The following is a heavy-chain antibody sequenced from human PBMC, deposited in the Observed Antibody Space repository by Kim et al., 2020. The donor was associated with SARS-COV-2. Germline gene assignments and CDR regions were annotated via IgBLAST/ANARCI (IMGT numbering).Heavy chain of an antibody. CDR1: GFTFSSYG. CDR2: IWYDGSNK. CDR3: ASEIAVAAYDAFDI. V-gene: IGHV3-33*01. J-gene: IGHJ3*02. D-gene: IGHD6-19*01. Sequence: GGSLRLSCAASGFTFSSYGMHWVRQAPGKGLEWVAVIWYDGSNKYYADSVKGRFTISRDNSKNTLYLQMNSLRAEDTAVYYCASEIAVAAYDAFDIWGQGTMVTVSS.